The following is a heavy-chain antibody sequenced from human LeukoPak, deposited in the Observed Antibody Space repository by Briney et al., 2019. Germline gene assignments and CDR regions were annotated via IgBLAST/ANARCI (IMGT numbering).Heavy chain of an antibody. J-gene: IGHJ5*02. D-gene: IGHD2-15*01. CDR1: GFTFSSYG. Sequence: GGSLRLSCAASGFTFSSYGMHWVRQAPGKGLEWVAVISYDGSNKYYADSVKGRFTISRDNSKNTLYLQMNSLRAEDTPVYYRTKNGGYCSGGSCYSGNWFDPWGQGTLVTVSS. CDR3: TKNGGYCSGGSCYSGNWFDP. V-gene: IGHV3-30*18. CDR2: ISYDGSNK.